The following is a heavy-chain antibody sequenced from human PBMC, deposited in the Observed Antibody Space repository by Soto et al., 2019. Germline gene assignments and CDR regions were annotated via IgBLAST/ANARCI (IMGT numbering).Heavy chain of an antibody. Sequence: EVQLVESGGGLVQPGGSLRPSCAASGFIFTSYSMNWVRQAPGKGLEWLSYIRIDSNHIGYADSVRGRFTISSDIAKNSLYLQMNSLIDEDTAVYYCARDLSYAFDYWGQGTLVTVSS. D-gene: IGHD1-26*01. V-gene: IGHV3-48*02. CDR2: IRIDSNHI. CDR3: ARDLSYAFDY. J-gene: IGHJ4*02. CDR1: GFIFTSYS.